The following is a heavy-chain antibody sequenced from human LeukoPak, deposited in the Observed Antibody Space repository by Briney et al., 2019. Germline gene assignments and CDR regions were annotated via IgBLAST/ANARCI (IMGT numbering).Heavy chain of an antibody. Sequence: SVKVSCKASGGTFSSYAICWVRQAPGHGLEWMGGIIPIFGTANYAQKFQGRVTITADESTSTACMELSSMRSEDTAVYYCARDPKSFDWLRVHWFAPWGEGTLVTV. J-gene: IGHJ5*02. V-gene: IGHV1-69*13. CDR3: ARDPKSFDWLRVHWFAP. CDR2: IIPIFGTA. D-gene: IGHD3-9*01. CDR1: GGTFSSYA.